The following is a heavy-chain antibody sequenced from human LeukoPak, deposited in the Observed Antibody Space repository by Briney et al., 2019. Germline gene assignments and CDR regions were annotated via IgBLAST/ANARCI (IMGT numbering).Heavy chain of an antibody. CDR2: INTYSGDT. V-gene: IGHV1-18*01. D-gene: IGHD1-7*01. CDR3: AKDRLGTTDAFDI. Sequence: ASVRVSCKASGYTLTDYGITWVRQAPGQGLEWMGWINTYSGDTKYAQKFQGRVTMTTDTSTNTSDMELRSLRSDDTAVYHCAKDRLGTTDAFDIWGQGTLVTVSS. J-gene: IGHJ3*02. CDR1: GYTLTDYG.